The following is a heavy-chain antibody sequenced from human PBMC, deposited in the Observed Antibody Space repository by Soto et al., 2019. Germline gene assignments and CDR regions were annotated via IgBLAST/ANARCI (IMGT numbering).Heavy chain of an antibody. J-gene: IGHJ5*02. D-gene: IGHD5-12*01. CDR2: INPNSGGT. CDR1: GYPFTGYY. CDR3: ARGGPGGYEGPVGWFDP. Sequence: AXSVKVACKASGYPFTGYYMHWVRQAPGQGLEWMGWINPNSGGTNYAQKFQGRVTMTRDTSISTAYMELSRLRSDDTAVYYCARGGPGGYEGPVGWFDPWGQGTLVTVSS. V-gene: IGHV1-2*02.